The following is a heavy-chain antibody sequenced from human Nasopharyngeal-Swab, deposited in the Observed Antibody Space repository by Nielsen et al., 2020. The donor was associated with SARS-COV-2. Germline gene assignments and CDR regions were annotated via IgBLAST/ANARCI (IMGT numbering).Heavy chain of an antibody. CDR2: ISAYNGNT. Sequence: ASVKVSCKASGYTFTSYGISWVRQAPGQGLEWMGWISAYNGNTNYAQKLQGRVTMTTDTSTSTAYMELRSLRSDDTAVYYCARAAEEYGSGSYYNPGAAFDIWSQGTMVTVSS. CDR1: GYTFTSYG. D-gene: IGHD3-10*01. CDR3: ARAAEEYGSGSYYNPGAAFDI. V-gene: IGHV1-18*01. J-gene: IGHJ3*02.